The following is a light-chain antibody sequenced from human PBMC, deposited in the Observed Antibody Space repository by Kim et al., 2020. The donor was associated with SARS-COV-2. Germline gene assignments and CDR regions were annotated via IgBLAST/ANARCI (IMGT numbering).Light chain of an antibody. CDR3: QHYGGPPYT. CDR1: QSVRGSH. CDR2: DTS. Sequence: LSLGERVALSCRASQSVRGSHLAWYQHKPGQAPRLLIYDTSSRATGIPDRFSGSGSGTDFTLTIGRLEPEDVAIYYCQHYGGPPYTFGQGTRLEI. V-gene: IGKV3-20*01. J-gene: IGKJ2*01.